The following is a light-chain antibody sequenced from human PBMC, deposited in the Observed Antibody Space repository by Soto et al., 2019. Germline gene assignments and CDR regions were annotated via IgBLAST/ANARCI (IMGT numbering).Light chain of an antibody. V-gene: IGLV3-21*02. Sequence: SYDLTQPHSVSVATAQTGPRITCGGNNIGSESVHWYQQRPGQAPVLVVYDDSDRPSGIPERFSGSNSANTATLTISRVEAGDEADYYCQVWYSSTDLYVFGSGTKVTVL. CDR3: QVWYSSTDLYV. CDR2: DDS. J-gene: IGLJ1*01. CDR1: NIGSES.